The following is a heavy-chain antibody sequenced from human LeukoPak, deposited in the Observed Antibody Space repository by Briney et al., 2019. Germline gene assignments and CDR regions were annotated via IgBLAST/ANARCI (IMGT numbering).Heavy chain of an antibody. V-gene: IGHV4-59*01. D-gene: IGHD1-26*01. CDR3: ARVTVGATTPFDY. Sequence: SETLSLTCTVSGGSISSYYWSWIRQPPGKGLEWIGYIYYSGSTNYNPSLKSRVTISVDTSKNQFSLKLSSVTAADTAVYYCARVTVGATTPFDYWGQGTLVTVSS. CDR2: IYYSGST. J-gene: IGHJ4*02. CDR1: GGSISSYY.